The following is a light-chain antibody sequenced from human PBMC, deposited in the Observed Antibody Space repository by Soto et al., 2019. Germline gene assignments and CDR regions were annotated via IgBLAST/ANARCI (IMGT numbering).Light chain of an antibody. CDR1: QSVSSSY. Sequence: EIVLTQSPGTLSLSPGERATLSCRASQSVSSSYLAWYQQKPGQAPRLLIYGASSRATGIPDRFSGSGSGTDFTLTISRLEPEDFAVYYCQQYGSSYIPTCCPGTKVDIK. CDR2: GAS. V-gene: IGKV3-20*01. J-gene: IGKJ3*01. CDR3: QQYGSSYIPT.